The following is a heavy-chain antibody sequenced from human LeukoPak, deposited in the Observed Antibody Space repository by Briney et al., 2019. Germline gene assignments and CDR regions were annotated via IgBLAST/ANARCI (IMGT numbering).Heavy chain of an antibody. D-gene: IGHD5-18*01. CDR1: IGYISSSSYC. CDR3: AREGYRYGIDY. CDR2: IYYSGST. Sequence: PESPSPTSTDTIGYISSSSYCWGWIRQPPGKRLEWIGGIYYSGSTYYNASFKSRVTISVDTSKSQFSLKLTSVTAADSAVHYCAREGYRYGIDYWGQGTLVTVSS. V-gene: IGHV4-39*07. J-gene: IGHJ4*02.